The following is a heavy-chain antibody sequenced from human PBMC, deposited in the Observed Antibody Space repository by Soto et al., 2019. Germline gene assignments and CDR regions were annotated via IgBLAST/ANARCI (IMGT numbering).Heavy chain of an antibody. CDR1: GYTFTSYG. CDR2: ISAYNGNT. CDR3: ARDEAYKGNDGGWFDP. J-gene: IGHJ5*02. Sequence: QVQLVQSGAEVKKPGASVKVSCKASGYTFTSYGISWVRQASGQGLEWMGWISAYNGNTKYAQKLQGRVTMTTDTSTSTAYMDLRSLRADDTAVYYCARDEAYKGNDGGWFDPWGQGTLVTVSS. V-gene: IGHV1-18*01. D-gene: IGHD1-1*01.